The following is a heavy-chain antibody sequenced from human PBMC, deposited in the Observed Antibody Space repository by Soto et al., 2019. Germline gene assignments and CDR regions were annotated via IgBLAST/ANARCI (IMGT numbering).Heavy chain of an antibody. CDR2: ISSSSSTI. CDR1: GFTFSSYS. D-gene: IGHD6-13*01. V-gene: IGHV3-48*02. Sequence: GGSLRLSCAASGFTFSSYSMNWVRQAPGKGLEWVSYISSSSSTIYYADSVKGRFTISRDNAKNSLYLQMNSLRDEDTAVYYWGRESSSKNWFDPWGQEPLVTVPS. J-gene: IGHJ5*02. CDR3: GRESSSKNWFDP.